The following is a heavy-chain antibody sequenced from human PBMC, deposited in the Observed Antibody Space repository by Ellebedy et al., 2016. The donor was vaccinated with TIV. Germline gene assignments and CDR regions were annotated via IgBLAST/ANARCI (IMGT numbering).Heavy chain of an antibody. CDR2: IKSDGSGT. CDR1: GFTFNSYW. J-gene: IGHJ4*02. CDR3: ARENYYFDSEIHLGAFDY. Sequence: HTGGSLRLSCEASGFTFNSYWMHWVRQVPGKGLVWVSLIKSDGSGTRYADSVKGRFTISRDNANNALYLQMNSLRIEDTALYYCARENYYFDSEIHLGAFDYWGQGTLVTVSS. D-gene: IGHD3/OR15-3a*01. V-gene: IGHV3-74*01.